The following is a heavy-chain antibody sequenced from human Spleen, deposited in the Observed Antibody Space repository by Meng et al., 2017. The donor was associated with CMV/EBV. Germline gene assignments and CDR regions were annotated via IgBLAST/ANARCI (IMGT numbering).Heavy chain of an antibody. CDR1: GFTFSSYS. Sequence: GESLKISCAASGFTFSSYSMNWVRQAPGKGLEWVSSISSSSSYIYNADSVKGRFTISRDNAKNSLYLQMNSLRAEDTALYYCAKDITAAGLRPDYWGQGTLVTVSS. CDR2: ISSSSSYI. V-gene: IGHV3-21*04. D-gene: IGHD6-13*01. J-gene: IGHJ4*02. CDR3: AKDITAAGLRPDY.